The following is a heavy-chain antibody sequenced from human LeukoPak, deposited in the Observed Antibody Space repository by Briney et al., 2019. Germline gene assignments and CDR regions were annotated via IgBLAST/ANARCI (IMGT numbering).Heavy chain of an antibody. CDR2: IIPILGTA. CDR1: GGTFSSYA. Sequence: ASVKVSCKASGGTFSSYAISWVRQAPGQGLEWMGRIIPILGTANYAQKFQGRVTITADKSTSTAYMELSSLRSEDTAVYYCARDHSNVGPNIAVAGPRWVGYWGQGTLVTVSS. D-gene: IGHD6-19*01. CDR3: ARDHSNVGPNIAVAGPRWVGY. V-gene: IGHV1-69*04. J-gene: IGHJ4*02.